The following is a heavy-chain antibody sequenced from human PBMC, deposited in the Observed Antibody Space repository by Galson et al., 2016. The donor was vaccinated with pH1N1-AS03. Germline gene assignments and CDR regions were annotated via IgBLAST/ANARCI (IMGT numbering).Heavy chain of an antibody. Sequence: SLRLSCAASGFTFSGYWMSWVRQAPGKGLEWVAHIKQDGSEKYYVDSVKGRFTISRDNAKNSLYPQMNSLNAEDTAVYYCARVPYSYGMDVWGQGTTVTVSS. J-gene: IGHJ6*02. CDR3: ARVPYSYGMDV. CDR1: GFTFSGYW. CDR2: IKQDGSEK. V-gene: IGHV3-7*01.